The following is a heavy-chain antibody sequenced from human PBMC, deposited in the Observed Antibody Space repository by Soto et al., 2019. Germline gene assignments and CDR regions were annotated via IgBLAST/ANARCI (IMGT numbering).Heavy chain of an antibody. CDR1: GYTFTNYY. V-gene: IGHV1-2*04. Sequence: QVQLMQSGAEVKKPGASVKVSCKASGYTFTNYYIHWVRQAPGQGLEWLGWIDGDSGGTSYAQKLQGWVTRTRDTPTNTADMELSRRTSDDTAVYYCARTPNNGRAGGYGMDVWGQGTTVTVSS. CDR3: ARTPNNGRAGGYGMDV. J-gene: IGHJ6*02. CDR2: IDGDSGGT. D-gene: IGHD1-26*01.